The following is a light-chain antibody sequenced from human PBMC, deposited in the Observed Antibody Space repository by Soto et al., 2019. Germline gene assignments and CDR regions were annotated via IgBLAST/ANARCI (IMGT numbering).Light chain of an antibody. CDR2: WAS. CDR3: QQYSSTPLT. Sequence: DIVMPQSPDSLAVSLGERATINCKSSQSVLYSSNNKNYLAWYQQKPGQPPKLLIYWASTRESGVPDRFSGSGSGTDFTLTISSLQAEDVAVYYCQQYSSTPLTFGGGTKVEIK. V-gene: IGKV4-1*01. J-gene: IGKJ4*01. CDR1: QSVLYSSNNKNY.